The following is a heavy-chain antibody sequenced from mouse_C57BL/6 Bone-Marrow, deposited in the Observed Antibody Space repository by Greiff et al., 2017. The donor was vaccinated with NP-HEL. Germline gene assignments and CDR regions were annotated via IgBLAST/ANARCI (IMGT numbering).Heavy chain of an antibody. CDR1: GYTFTSYW. V-gene: IGHV1-50*01. Sequence: VQLQQPGAELVKPGASVKLSCKASGYTFTSYWMQWVKQRPGQGLEWIGEIDPSDSYTNYNQKFKGKATLTVDTSSSTAYMQLSSLTSEDSAVYYCASDYYGSSPWYFDVWGTGTTVTVSS. J-gene: IGHJ1*03. CDR2: IDPSDSYT. D-gene: IGHD1-1*01. CDR3: ASDYYGSSPWYFDV.